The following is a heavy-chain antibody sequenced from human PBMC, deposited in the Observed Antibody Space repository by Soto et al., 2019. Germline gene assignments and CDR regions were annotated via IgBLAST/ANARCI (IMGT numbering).Heavy chain of an antibody. J-gene: IGHJ5*02. CDR2: IYYSGST. CDR3: ARGVGYYDILTGYYSWFDP. V-gene: IGHV4-30-2*01. D-gene: IGHD3-9*01. Sequence: TLTLTCPFSGCSISSGGDSLSWIRQHPGKGLEWIGYIYYSGSTYYNPSLKSRVTISVDRSKNQFSLKLSSVTAADTAVYYCARGVGYYDILTGYYSWFDPWGQGNLVTVSS. CDR1: GCSISSGGDS.